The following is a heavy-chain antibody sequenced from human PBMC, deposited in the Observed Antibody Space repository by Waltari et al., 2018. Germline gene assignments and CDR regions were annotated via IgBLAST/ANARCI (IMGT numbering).Heavy chain of an antibody. V-gene: IGHV4-34*01. CDR3: ARALYSSTRAFDI. CDR1: GGSFSGSY. Sequence: QVQLQQWGAGLLKPSETLSLTCAVYGGSFSGSYWSWIRQPPGKGLEWIGEINHSGSTNYNPSLKSRVTISVDTSKNQFSLKLSSVTAADTAVYYCARALYSSTRAFDIWGQGTMVTVSS. CDR2: INHSGST. D-gene: IGHD3-16*02. J-gene: IGHJ3*02.